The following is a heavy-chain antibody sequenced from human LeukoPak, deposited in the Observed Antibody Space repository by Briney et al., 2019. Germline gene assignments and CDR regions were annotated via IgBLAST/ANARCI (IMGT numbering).Heavy chain of an antibody. D-gene: IGHD6-13*01. J-gene: IGHJ4*02. Sequence: PSETLSLTCTVSGGSISSNNYYWVWIRQPPGKGLEWIGSVYYSGNTYYNPSLQSRVTISLDTSKNQFSLKVSSVTAADTALYYCARGPLGSWAAAGDFDYWGQGTLVTVSS. V-gene: IGHV4-39*07. CDR1: GGSISSNNYY. CDR3: ARGPLGSWAAAGDFDY. CDR2: VYYSGNT.